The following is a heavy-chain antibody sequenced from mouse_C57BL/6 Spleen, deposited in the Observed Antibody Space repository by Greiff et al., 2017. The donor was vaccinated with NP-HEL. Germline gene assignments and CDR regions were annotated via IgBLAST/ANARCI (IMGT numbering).Heavy chain of an antibody. CDR2: IDPSDSYT. CDR1: GYTFTSYW. CDR3: ARSWVFDY. J-gene: IGHJ2*01. Sequence: QVQLQQPGAELVMPGASVKLSCKASGYTFTSYWMHWVKQRPGQGLEWIGEIDPSDSYTNYNQKFKGKSTLTVDKSSSTAYMQLSSLTSEDSAVYYCARSWVFDYWGQGTTLTVSS. D-gene: IGHD4-1*01. V-gene: IGHV1-69*01.